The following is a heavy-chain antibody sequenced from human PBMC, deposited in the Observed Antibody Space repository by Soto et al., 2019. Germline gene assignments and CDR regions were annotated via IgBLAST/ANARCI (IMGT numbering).Heavy chain of an antibody. D-gene: IGHD3-3*01. V-gene: IGHV5-51*01. CDR3: ARLLGDFWSGYYTHPAYYMDV. J-gene: IGHJ6*03. CDR2: IYPGDSDT. CDR1: GYSFTSYW. Sequence: GESLKISCKGSGYSFTSYWIGWVRQMPGKGLEWMGIIYPGDSDTRYSPSFQGQVTISADKSISTAYLQWSSLKASDTAMYYCARLLGDFWSGYYTHPAYYMDVWGKGTTVTVSS.